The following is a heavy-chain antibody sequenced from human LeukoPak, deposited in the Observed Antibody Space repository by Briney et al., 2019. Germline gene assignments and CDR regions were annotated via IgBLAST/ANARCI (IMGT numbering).Heavy chain of an antibody. CDR3: ARDTAMVFDY. Sequence: GRSLRLSCAASGFTFGSYAMHWVRQAPGKGLEWVAVISYDGSNKYYADSVKGRFTISRDNSKNTLYLQMNSLRAEDTAVYYCARDTAMVFDYWGQGTLVTVSS. D-gene: IGHD5-18*01. CDR2: ISYDGSNK. J-gene: IGHJ4*02. V-gene: IGHV3-30-3*01. CDR1: GFTFGSYA.